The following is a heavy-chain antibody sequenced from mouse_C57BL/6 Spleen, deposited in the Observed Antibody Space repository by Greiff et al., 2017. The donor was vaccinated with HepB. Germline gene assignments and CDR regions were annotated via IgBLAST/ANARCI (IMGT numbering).Heavy chain of an antibody. J-gene: IGHJ4*01. CDR3: ARDIRHYAMDY. V-gene: IGHV5-4*01. Sequence: EVKLEESGGGLVKPGGSLKLSCAASGFTFSSYAMSWVRQTPEKRLEWVATISDGGSYTYYPDNVKGRFTISRDNAKNNLYLQMSHLKSEDTAMYYCARDIRHYAMDYWGQGTSVTVSS. CDR1: GFTFSSYA. CDR2: ISDGGSYT.